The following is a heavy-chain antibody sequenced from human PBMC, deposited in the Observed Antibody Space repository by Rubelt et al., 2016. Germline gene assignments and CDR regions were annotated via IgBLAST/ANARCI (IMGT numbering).Heavy chain of an antibody. D-gene: IGHD2-15*01. CDR1: GDSISSYY. CDR2: IHHSGST. V-gene: IGHV4-59*12. CDR3: ARAASQFGVLAASCIDI. Sequence: QVQLQESGPGLVKPSETLSLTCTVSGDSISSYYWSWIRQPPGKGLEWLGEIHHSGSTNYNPSLKSRVTISVYPSKNQFSLSWNFGTAAETAVYYCARAASQFGVLAASCIDIWGQGTLVTVSS. J-gene: IGHJ3*02.